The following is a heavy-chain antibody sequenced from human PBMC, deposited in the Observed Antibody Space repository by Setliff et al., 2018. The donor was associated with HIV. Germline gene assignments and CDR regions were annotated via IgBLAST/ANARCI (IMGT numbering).Heavy chain of an antibody. V-gene: IGHV4-39*07. CDR2: IYYTGTT. D-gene: IGHD3-3*01. CDR3: MRGRSITIFGVAYFDV. J-gene: IGHJ4*02. CDR1: GGSISSSGYY. Sequence: SETLSLTCTVSGGSISSSGYYWGWIRQPPGKGLEWIASIYYTGTTYYNPSLKSRVTISVDMSNNQFSLKVTSVTAADTAVYYCMRGRSITIFGVAYFDVWGQGTQVTV.